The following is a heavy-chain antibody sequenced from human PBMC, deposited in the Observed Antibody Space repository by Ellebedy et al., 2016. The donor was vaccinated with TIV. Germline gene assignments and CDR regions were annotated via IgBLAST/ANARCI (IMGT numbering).Heavy chain of an antibody. CDR1: GGSISSYY. J-gene: IGHJ6*02. D-gene: IGHD5-12*01. V-gene: IGHV4-59*01. CDR3: AGGWRVATMGGYYYYYYGMDV. CDR2: IYYSGST. Sequence: SETLSLTCTVSGGSISSYYWSWIRQPPGKGLEWIGYIYYSGSTNYNPSLKSRVTISVDTSKNQFSLKLSSVTAADTAVYYCAGGWRVATMGGYYYYYYGMDVWGQGTTVTVSS.